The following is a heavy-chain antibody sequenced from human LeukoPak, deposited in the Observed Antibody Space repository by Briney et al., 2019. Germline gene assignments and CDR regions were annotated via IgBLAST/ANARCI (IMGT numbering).Heavy chain of an antibody. D-gene: IGHD1-26*01. V-gene: IGHV1-18*01. CDR3: ARVSGSYDY. Sequence: ASVKVSCKASGYTLISYGISWVRQAPGQGLEWMGWISASNGNTNYAQKLQDRVTMTTHTSTSTAYMELRSLRSDDTAMYYCARVSGSYDYWGQGTLVTVSS. J-gene: IGHJ4*02. CDR1: GYTLISYG. CDR2: ISASNGNT.